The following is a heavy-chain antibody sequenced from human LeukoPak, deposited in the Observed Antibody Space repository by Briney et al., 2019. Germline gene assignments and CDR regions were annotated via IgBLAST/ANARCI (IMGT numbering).Heavy chain of an antibody. Sequence: PGGSLRFSCVASGFSLSYYSMNWVRQAPGKGLDWVSYISSSSTTIYYADSVKGRFTMSRDNAKNSMYLQMNSLRAGDSAVYYCVRDSRHVPAYWGQGILVTVSS. V-gene: IGHV3-48*04. CDR3: VRDSRHVPAY. J-gene: IGHJ4*02. CDR2: ISSSSTTI. CDR1: GFSLSYYS.